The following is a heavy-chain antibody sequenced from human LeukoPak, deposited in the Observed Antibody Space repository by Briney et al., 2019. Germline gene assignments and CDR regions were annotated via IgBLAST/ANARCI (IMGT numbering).Heavy chain of an antibody. Sequence: SETLSLTCTVSGGSISSYYWSWIRQPAGKGLEWIERIYTSGSTNYNPSLKSRVTMSVDTSKNQFSLKVSSVTDADTAVYYCARDQAVLLFGELSEDWFDPWGQGTLVTVSS. J-gene: IGHJ5*02. CDR3: ARDQAVLLFGELSEDWFDP. CDR1: GGSISSYY. V-gene: IGHV4-4*07. D-gene: IGHD3-10*01. CDR2: IYTSGST.